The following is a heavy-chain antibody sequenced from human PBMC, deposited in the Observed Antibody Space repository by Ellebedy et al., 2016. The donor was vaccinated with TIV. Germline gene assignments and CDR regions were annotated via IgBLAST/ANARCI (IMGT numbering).Heavy chain of an antibody. Sequence: GGSLRLSCAASGFTFSSYWMSWVRQAPGKGLEWVANIKQDGREKYYVDSVKGRFTISRDNAKNSLYLQMNSLRAEDTAVYYCAGRAYNWNDGSLFGYWGQGTLVTVSS. CDR3: AGRAYNWNDGSLFGY. V-gene: IGHV3-7*03. CDR2: IKQDGREK. CDR1: GFTFSSYW. D-gene: IGHD1-1*01. J-gene: IGHJ4*02.